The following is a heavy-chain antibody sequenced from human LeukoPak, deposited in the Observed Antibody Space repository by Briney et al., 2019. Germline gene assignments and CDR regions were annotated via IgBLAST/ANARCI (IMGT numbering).Heavy chain of an antibody. V-gene: IGHV3-7*01. CDR3: ARVRGGYCSGDSCYSWGYYYYMDV. D-gene: IGHD2-15*01. J-gene: IGHJ6*03. CDR2: IKQDGSEK. Sequence: PGGSLRLSCAASGFTFSRYWVSWVRQAPGKGLEWVANIKQDGSEKYYMDSVKGRFTISRDNAKNSLYLQMNSLRAEDTAVYYCARVRGGYCSGDSCYSWGYYYYMDVWGKGTTVTVSS. CDR1: GFTFSRYW.